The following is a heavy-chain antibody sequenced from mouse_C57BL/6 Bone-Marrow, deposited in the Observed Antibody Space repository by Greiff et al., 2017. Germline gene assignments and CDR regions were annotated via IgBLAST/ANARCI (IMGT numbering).Heavy chain of an antibody. CDR3: TTDYSNYYYFDY. J-gene: IGHJ2*01. CDR2: IDPANGAT. V-gene: IGHV14-4*01. CDR1: GFNIKDDY. D-gene: IGHD2-5*01. Sequence: VQLQQSGAELVRPGASVKLSCTASGFNIKDDYMHWVKQRPEQGLEWIGWIDPANGATEYASKFQGKATMTADTSSNTAYLQLSSMTSEDTAVYYCTTDYSNYYYFDYWGQGTTLTVSS.